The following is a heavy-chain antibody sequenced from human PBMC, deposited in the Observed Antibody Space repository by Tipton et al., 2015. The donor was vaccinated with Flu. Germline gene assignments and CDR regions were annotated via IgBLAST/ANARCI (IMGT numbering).Heavy chain of an antibody. V-gene: IGHV3-21*01. J-gene: IGHJ4*02. D-gene: IGHD2-15*01. Sequence: LSLTCAASGFTFSSYSMNWVRQAPGKGLEWVSSISSSSSYIYYADSVKGRFTISRDNAKNSLYLQMNSLRAEDTAVYYCARVYCSGGSCTVDYWGQGTLVTVSS. CDR2: ISSSSSYI. CDR3: ARVYCSGGSCTVDY. CDR1: GFTFSSYS.